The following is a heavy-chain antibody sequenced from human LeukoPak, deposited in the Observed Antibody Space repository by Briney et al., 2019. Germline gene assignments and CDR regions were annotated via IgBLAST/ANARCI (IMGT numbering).Heavy chain of an antibody. D-gene: IGHD2-2*01. CDR1: GGSISSGSYY. J-gene: IGHJ5*02. V-gene: IGHV4-39*07. CDR3: ARESDRYCFSTSCPNWFDP. Sequence: SETLSLTCTVSGGSISSGSYYWGWIRQPPGKGLEWIGSLYYSGSTYYNPSLKSRVTMSVDTSKNQFSLKLKSVTAANTAVYYCARESDRYCFSTSCPNWFDPWGQGTLVTVSS. CDR2: LYYSGST.